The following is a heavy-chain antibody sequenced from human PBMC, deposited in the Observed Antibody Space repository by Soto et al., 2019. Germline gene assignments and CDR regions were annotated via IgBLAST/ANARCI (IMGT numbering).Heavy chain of an antibody. CDR1: GGSVSNDAYY. CDR2: IYHSGST. D-gene: IGHD1-26*01. V-gene: IGHV4-61*08. J-gene: IGHJ4*02. Sequence: QVQLQESGPGLMKPSETLSLTCTVSGGSVSNDAYYWSWIRQPPGKGLEWIGYIYHSGSTYYNPSLKSRVIISVDMSENQFSLRLNSVTAADTAVYYCARLGIGWEFPFGHWCQGTLVNVSS. CDR3: ARLGIGWEFPFGH.